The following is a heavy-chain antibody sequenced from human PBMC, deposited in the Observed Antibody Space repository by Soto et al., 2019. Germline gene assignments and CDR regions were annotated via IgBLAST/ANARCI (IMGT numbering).Heavy chain of an antibody. CDR2: ISYDGSNK. CDR3: ARDITPRMKMGHGY. V-gene: IGHV3-30-3*01. D-gene: IGHD3-10*01. J-gene: IGHJ4*02. Sequence: QVQLVESGGGVVQPGRSLRLSCAASGFTFSSYAMHWVRQAPGKGLEWVAVISYDGSNKYYADSVKGRFTISRDNSKNTLYLQMNSLRAEDTAVYYCARDITPRMKMGHGYWGQGTLVTVSS. CDR1: GFTFSSYA.